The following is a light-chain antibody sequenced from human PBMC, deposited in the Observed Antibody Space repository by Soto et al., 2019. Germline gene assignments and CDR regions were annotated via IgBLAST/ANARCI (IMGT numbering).Light chain of an antibody. CDR1: QSVRSSH. CDR2: GAS. V-gene: IGKV3-20*01. CDR3: QQYGTSPGT. Sequence: EIVLTQSPGTLSLSPGERASLSCRARQSVRSSHLAWYQHKPGQAPRLLIYGASTRATGIPDRFSGSGSGTDFTLTINRLEPEDFAVYYCQQYGTSPGTFGQGTKVAIK. J-gene: IGKJ1*01.